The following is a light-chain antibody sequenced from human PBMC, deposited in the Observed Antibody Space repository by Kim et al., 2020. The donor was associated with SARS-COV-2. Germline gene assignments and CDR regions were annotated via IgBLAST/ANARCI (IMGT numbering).Light chain of an antibody. V-gene: IGLV3-1*01. CDR1: KLGDKY. Sequence: SYELTQPPSVSVSPGQTASITCSGDKLGDKYASWYQQKPGQSPVVVIYQDNKRPSGIPERFSGSSSGNTATLTISETQTMDEADYYCQAWDRNTVVFGGGTQLTVL. J-gene: IGLJ2*01. CDR2: QDN. CDR3: QAWDRNTVV.